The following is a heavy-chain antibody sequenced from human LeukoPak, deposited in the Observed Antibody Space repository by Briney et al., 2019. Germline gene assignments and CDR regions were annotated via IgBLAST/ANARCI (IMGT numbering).Heavy chain of an antibody. Sequence: GGSLRLSCTASGFSFSGHWMHWARQLPGKGLVWVSRISPTGSTTSYADSVKGRFTVSRDNAKNTLYLQVNNLRAEDTAVYYSARGPNSNWSGLDFWGQGTLLTVSS. CDR2: ISPTGSTT. J-gene: IGHJ4*02. V-gene: IGHV3-74*01. CDR3: ARGPNSNWSGLDF. CDR1: GFSFSGHW. D-gene: IGHD6-6*01.